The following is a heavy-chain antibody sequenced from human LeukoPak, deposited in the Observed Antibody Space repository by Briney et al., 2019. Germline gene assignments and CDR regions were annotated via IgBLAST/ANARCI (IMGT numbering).Heavy chain of an antibody. CDR1: GYTLSSYY. CDR3: ARASSSRGSYSRRGEDYFDY. Sequence: WASVKVSCKASGYTLSSYYIHWVRQAPGQGLEWMGIINPSAGSTSYAQSFQGRVTMTRDTSSSTVYMELSSLRFDDTAIYYCARASSSRGSYSRRGEDYFDYWGQGTLVTVSS. CDR2: INPSAGST. J-gene: IGHJ4*02. V-gene: IGHV1-46*01. D-gene: IGHD1-26*01.